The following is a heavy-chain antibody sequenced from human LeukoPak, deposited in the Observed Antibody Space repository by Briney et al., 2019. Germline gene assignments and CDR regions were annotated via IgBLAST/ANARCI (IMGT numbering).Heavy chain of an antibody. CDR2: IYPGDSDT. V-gene: IGHV5-51*01. CDR1: GYSFTSYW. J-gene: IGHJ3*02. CDR3: ARRVGGTTSRAFDI. Sequence: GESLKISCRGSGYSFTSYWIAWVRQMPGKGLEYMGIIYPGDSDTRYNPSFQGQVTISADKSISTAYLQWSSLKASDTAMYYCARRVGGTTSRAFDIWGQGTMVSVSS. D-gene: IGHD1-26*01.